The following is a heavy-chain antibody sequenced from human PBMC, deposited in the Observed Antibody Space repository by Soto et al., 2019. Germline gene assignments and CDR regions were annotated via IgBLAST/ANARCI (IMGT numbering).Heavy chain of an antibody. V-gene: IGHV1-3*05. CDR1: GYTFTNYA. Sequence: QVQLVQSGAEEKKPGASVKVSCKASGYTFTNYAMHWVRQAPGQRLEWMGWINAGNGNTKYSQKLQGRVTITRDTSASTADMELSSLRSEDTAVYYCARGFTLWFDPWGQGPLVTVSS. CDR2: INAGNGNT. J-gene: IGHJ5*02. CDR3: ARGFTLWFDP. D-gene: IGHD3-16*01.